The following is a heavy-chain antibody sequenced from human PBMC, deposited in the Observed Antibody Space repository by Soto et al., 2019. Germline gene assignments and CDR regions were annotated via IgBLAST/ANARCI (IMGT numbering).Heavy chain of an antibody. CDR2: ISAHNGNT. V-gene: IGHV1-18*01. D-gene: IGHD1-1*01. CDR1: GYTFTSYG. J-gene: IGHJ4*02. CDR3: ARGRYGDY. Sequence: QVHLLQSGAEVKKHGASVKVSCKASGYTFTSYGITWVRQAPGQGLEWMGWISAHNGNTDYAQKLQGRVIVTRDTSSSTAYMELGSLRSDDTAVYYCARGRYGDYWGQGALVTVSS.